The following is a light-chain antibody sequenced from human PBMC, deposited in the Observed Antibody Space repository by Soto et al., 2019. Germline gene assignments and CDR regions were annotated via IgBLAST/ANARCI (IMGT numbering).Light chain of an antibody. Sequence: EIVLTQSPGTLSLSSGERATLSCRPSQSVSSSSLAWYQQNPGQAPRLLIYEASSRATGIPDRFSGSGSGTDFTLTISRLEPEDFAIYYCQQYNKWPLITFGQGTRLEIK. CDR2: EAS. J-gene: IGKJ5*01. CDR1: QSVSSSS. V-gene: IGKV3D-20*02. CDR3: QQYNKWPLIT.